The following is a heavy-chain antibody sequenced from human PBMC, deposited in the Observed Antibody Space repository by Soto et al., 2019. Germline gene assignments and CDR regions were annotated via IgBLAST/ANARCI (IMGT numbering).Heavy chain of an antibody. CDR1: GGTFSSYA. V-gene: IGHV1-69*13. CDR2: IIPIFGTA. J-gene: IGHJ4*02. CDR3: ASNLNYYDSSGYFGY. D-gene: IGHD3-22*01. Sequence: SVKVSCKASGGTFSSYAISWVRQAPGQGLEWMGGIIPIFGTANYAQKFQGRVTITADESTSTAYMELSSLRSEDTAVYYCASNLNYYDSSGYFGYWGQGTLVTVSS.